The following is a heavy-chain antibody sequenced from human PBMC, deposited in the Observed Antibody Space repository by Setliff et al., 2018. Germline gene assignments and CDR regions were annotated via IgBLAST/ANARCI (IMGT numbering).Heavy chain of an antibody. CDR2: ISPHTGAT. CDR3: ARVPQEALYYYDRGHYIDY. Sequence: ASVKVSCKASGYPLTAYYIHWVRQAPGQGLEWMGWISPHTGATNYAQKFQGRVAMTRDTSINTAYMELSTLRYDDTALYYCARVPQEALYYYDRGHYIDYWGQGTLVTVSS. J-gene: IGHJ4*02. D-gene: IGHD3-22*01. CDR1: GYPLTAYY. V-gene: IGHV1-2*02.